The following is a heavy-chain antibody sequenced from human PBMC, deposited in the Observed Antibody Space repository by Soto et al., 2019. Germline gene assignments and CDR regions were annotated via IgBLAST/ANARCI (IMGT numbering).Heavy chain of an antibody. D-gene: IGHD2-2*01. CDR2: ISSNGGST. Sequence: GGSLRLSCAASGFTFSSYAMHWVRQAPGKGLEYVSAISSNGGSTYYANSVKGRFTISRDNSKNTLYLQMGSLRAEDMAVYYCARPPIRGYCSSTSCYDYWGQGTLVTVSS. V-gene: IGHV3-64*01. J-gene: IGHJ4*02. CDR3: ARPPIRGYCSSTSCYDY. CDR1: GFTFSSYA.